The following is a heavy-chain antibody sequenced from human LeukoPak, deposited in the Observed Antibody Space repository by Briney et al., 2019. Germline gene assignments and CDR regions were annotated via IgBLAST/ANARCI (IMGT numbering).Heavy chain of an antibody. Sequence: ASVKVSCKASGYTFTNYGISWVRQAPGQGLEWMGWISAYNGNTNYAQKLQGRVTMTTDTDTSTAYMELRSLRSDDTAVYYCARAESSLIFSQFWGQGTLVTVSS. CDR3: ARAESSLIFSQF. CDR2: ISAYNGNT. V-gene: IGHV1-18*01. CDR1: GYTFTNYG. D-gene: IGHD3/OR15-3a*01. J-gene: IGHJ4*02.